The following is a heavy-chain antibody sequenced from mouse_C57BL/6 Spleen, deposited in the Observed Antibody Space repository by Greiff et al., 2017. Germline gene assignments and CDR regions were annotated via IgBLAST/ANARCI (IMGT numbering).Heavy chain of an antibody. D-gene: IGHD2-3*01. Sequence: VQLKESGAELARPGASVKLSCKASGYTFTSYGISWVKQRTGQGLEWIGEIYPRSGNTYNNEKFKGKATLTADKSSSAAYMELRSLTSEDSAVYFGSRFRPYDGYAWFAYWGQGTLVTVSA. CDR2: IYPRSGNT. CDR1: GYTFTSYG. J-gene: IGHJ3*01. CDR3: SRFRPYDGYAWFAY. V-gene: IGHV1-81*01.